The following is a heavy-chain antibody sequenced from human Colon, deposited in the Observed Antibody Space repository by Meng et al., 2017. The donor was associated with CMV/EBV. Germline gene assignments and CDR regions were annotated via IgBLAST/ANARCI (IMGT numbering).Heavy chain of an antibody. CDR2: IYWDDDR. CDR1: LSTRGVG. CDR3: ARRPHYIAWYRRNDWFDP. D-gene: IGHD6-13*01. J-gene: IGHJ5*02. Sequence: LSTRGVGVCWIRQPPRKALELLAVIYWDDDRRYSPSLKSRLTITKDTSKYQVVLTMTNMDPVDTATYYCARRPHYIAWYRRNDWFDPWGQGTLVTVSS. V-gene: IGHV2-5*02.